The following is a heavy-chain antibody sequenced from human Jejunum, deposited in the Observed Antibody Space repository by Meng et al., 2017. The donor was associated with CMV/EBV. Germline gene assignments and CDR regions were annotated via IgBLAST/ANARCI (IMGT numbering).Heavy chain of an antibody. CDR1: YSLHDYY. J-gene: IGHJ4*02. CDR2: INPNSGDP. D-gene: IGHD2-2*01. Sequence: YSLHDYYSDWVRQAPGQGLEWMGRINPNSGDPYFALKFQGRVTMTRDTPINTAYMELSSLRSDDTALYYCAIIGYCSSITCSEIGDYWGQGTLVTVSS. CDR3: AIIGYCSSITCSEIGDY. V-gene: IGHV1-2*06.